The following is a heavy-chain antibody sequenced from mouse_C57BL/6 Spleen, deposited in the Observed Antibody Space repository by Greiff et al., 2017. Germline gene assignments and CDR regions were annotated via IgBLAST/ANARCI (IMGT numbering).Heavy chain of an antibody. CDR2: INPGSGGT. CDR3: ARGRDWYFDV. CDR1: GYAFTNYL. Sequence: QVQLQQSGAELVRPGTSVKVSCKASGYAFTNYLIEWVKQRPGQGLEWIGVINPGSGGTNYNEKLKGKATLTADKSSSTAYMQLSSLTSEDSAVYFCARGRDWYFDVWGTGTTVTVSS. J-gene: IGHJ1*03. V-gene: IGHV1-54*01.